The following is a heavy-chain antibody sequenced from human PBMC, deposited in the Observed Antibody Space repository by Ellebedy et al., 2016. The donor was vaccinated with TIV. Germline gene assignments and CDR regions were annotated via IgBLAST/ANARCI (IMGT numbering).Heavy chain of an antibody. D-gene: IGHD6-19*01. CDR2: ISSSTRNT. V-gene: IGHV3-11*06. CDR3: ARDSEYSSGWNGNASDI. CDR1: GFTFSDYQ. J-gene: IGHJ3*02. Sequence: GGSLRLSCAASGFTFSDYQMSWIRQAPGKGPEWLSCISSSTRNTNYADSVKGRFIISRDNTRKSLYLQMNSLRAEDTAVYYCARDSEYSSGWNGNASDIWGQGTMVTVSS.